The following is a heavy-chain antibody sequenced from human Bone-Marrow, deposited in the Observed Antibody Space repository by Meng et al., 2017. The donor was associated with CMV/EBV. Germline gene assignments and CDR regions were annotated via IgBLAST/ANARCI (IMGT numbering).Heavy chain of an antibody. V-gene: IGHV3-11*04. CDR1: GFTFSDYY. CDR3: ARLMYPTPGGYYYGMEV. J-gene: IGHJ6*02. CDR2: ISSSGSTK. D-gene: IGHD2-2*01. Sequence: GGSLRLSCAAPGFTFSDYYMSWIRQAPGKGLEWVSYISSSGSTKYYADSVKGRFTISRDNAKKSLYLQMNSLRAEDTAVDYCARLMYPTPGGYYYGMEVWGQGTTVTVSS.